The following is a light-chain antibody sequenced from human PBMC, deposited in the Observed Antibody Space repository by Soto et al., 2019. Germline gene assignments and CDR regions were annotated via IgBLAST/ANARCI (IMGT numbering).Light chain of an antibody. CDR2: YAS. J-gene: IGKJ1*01. V-gene: IGKV3-11*01. CDR3: QQCYDWPRT. Sequence: EIVLTQSPATLSLSPGERATLSCRASQSVRTSLAWYQQKPGQAPRLLIYYASNRAAGIPARFSGSGSGTDFTLTISSLAPEDFAVYYCQQCYDWPRTFGQGTKVEVK. CDR1: QSVRTS.